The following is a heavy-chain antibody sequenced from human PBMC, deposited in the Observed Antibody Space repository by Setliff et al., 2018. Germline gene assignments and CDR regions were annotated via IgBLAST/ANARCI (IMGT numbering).Heavy chain of an antibody. CDR3: ARAAARAEYSDTSAYLPFDF. V-gene: IGHV4-38-2*02. CDR1: GYPISRGFY. Sequence: ASETLSLTCTVSGYPISRGFYWGWIRQSPGKGLEWIGSVYHSGSSYQNPSPRSRIAVSVDTSKNQFSLRLNSVTAADTAVYFCARAAARAEYSDTSAYLPFDFWGLGTLVTVSS. D-gene: IGHD3-16*01. CDR2: VYHSGSS. J-gene: IGHJ4*02.